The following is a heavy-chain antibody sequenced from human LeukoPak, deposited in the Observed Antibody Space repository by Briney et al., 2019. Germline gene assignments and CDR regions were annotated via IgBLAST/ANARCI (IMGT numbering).Heavy chain of an antibody. J-gene: IGHJ4*02. CDR2: ISSSGSTI. V-gene: IGHV3-11*01. CDR3: ARGDPYYYDTDYFDY. D-gene: IGHD3-22*01. Sequence: PGGSLRLSCAASGFTFSSYWMSWIRQAPGKGLEWVSYISSSGSTIYYADSVKGRFTISRDNAKNSLYLQMNSLRAEDTAVYYCARGDPYYYDTDYFDYWGQGTLVTVSS. CDR1: GFTFSSYW.